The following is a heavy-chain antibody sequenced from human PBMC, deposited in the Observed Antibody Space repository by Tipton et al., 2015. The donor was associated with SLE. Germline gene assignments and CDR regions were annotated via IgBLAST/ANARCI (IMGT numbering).Heavy chain of an antibody. Sequence: SLRLSCAASGFTFSSYAMSWVRQAPGKGLEWVSAISGSGGSTYYADSVKGRFTIPRDNSKNTLYLQMNSLRAEDTAVYYCAKDLKGYGGPLDYWGQGTLVTVSS. D-gene: IGHD1-26*01. CDR2: ISGSGGST. J-gene: IGHJ4*02. V-gene: IGHV3-23*01. CDR3: AKDLKGYGGPLDY. CDR1: GFTFSSYA.